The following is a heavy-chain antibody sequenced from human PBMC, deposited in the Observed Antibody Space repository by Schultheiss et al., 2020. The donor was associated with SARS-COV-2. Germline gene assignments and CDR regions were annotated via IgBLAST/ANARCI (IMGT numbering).Heavy chain of an antibody. J-gene: IGHJ6*02. V-gene: IGHV4-61*01. CDR3: ARDVYRGMDV. Sequence: SETLSLTCTVSGGSISSSSYYWSWIRQPPGKGLEWIGYIYYSGSTNYNPSLKSRVTISVDTSKNQFSLKLSSVTAADTAVYYCARDVYRGMDVWGQGTTVTVSS. CDR1: GGSISSSSYY. CDR2: IYYSGST.